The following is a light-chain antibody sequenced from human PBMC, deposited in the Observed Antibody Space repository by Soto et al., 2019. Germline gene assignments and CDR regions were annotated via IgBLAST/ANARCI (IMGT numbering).Light chain of an antibody. Sequence: EIVMTQSPATLSVSPGGRATLSCRASQGVSNTLAWYQQKPGQAPRLLIYRASIRATAIPARFSGGGSGTEFTLTISSLQSEDFALYYCQQYGSSPPTFCQGTKVEIK. J-gene: IGKJ1*01. CDR3: QQYGSSPPT. V-gene: IGKV3-15*01. CDR1: QGVSNT. CDR2: RAS.